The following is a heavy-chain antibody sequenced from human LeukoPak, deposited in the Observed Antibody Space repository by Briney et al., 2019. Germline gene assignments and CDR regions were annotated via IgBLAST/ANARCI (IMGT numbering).Heavy chain of an antibody. CDR3: ARVQWLVPFDY. Sequence: SETLSLTCAVYGGSFSGYYWSWIRQPPGEGLEWIGEINHSGSTNYNPSLKSRVTISVDTSKNQFSLKLSSVTAADTAVYYCARVQWLVPFDYWGQGTLVTVSS. CDR2: INHSGST. D-gene: IGHD6-19*01. CDR1: GGSFSGYY. J-gene: IGHJ4*02. V-gene: IGHV4-34*01.